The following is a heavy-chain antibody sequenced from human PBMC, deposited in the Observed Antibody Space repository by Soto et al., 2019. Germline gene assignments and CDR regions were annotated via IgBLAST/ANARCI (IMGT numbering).Heavy chain of an antibody. CDR2: MNPINGAT. V-gene: IGHV1-8*02. CDR3: GRGPSTRATAGGTPYYYPMDV. CDR1: GYDFTAYD. D-gene: IGHD6-25*01. J-gene: IGHJ6*02. Sequence: ASVKVSCKASGYDFTAYDINWVRQASGQGLEWMGWMNPINGATGTARRFQGRVSMTRNTDTGTAYLELTSLRSDDTAVYFCGRGPSTRATAGGTPYYYPMDVWGQGTTVTVSS.